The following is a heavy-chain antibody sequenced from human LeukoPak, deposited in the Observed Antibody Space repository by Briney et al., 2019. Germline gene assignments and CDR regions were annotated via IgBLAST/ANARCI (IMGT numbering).Heavy chain of an antibody. CDR3: GKSSGGDYLQYFDS. J-gene: IGHJ4*02. CDR2: ISGSETT. V-gene: IGHV3-53*01. CDR1: GFTVITND. D-gene: IGHD2-21*02. Sequence: GGSLRLSCAASGFTVITNDTTWVRQAPGKGLEWVSGISGSETTYYADSVKGRFTISRDNSKNTLFLQRNSLRAEDTALYYCGKSSGGDYLQYFDSWGQGTLVTVSS.